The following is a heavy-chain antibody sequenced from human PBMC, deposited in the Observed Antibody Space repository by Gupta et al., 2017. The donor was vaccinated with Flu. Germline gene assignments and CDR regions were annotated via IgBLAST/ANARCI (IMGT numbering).Heavy chain of an antibody. J-gene: IGHJ4*02. CDR1: GLTFDSYA. CDR3: TKNPKTGSYFDY. V-gene: IGHV3-30*18. D-gene: IGHD7-27*01. Sequence: QVQLVESGGGVVKPGGSLRLSCAASGLTFDSYAMHWVRHPPGKGLEWVAVLSFDGTDDYYADSVKGRFTISRDNSKNTLYLQMDSLRDEDTAMYYCTKNPKTGSYFDYWGQGTLVTVSS. CDR2: LSFDGTDD.